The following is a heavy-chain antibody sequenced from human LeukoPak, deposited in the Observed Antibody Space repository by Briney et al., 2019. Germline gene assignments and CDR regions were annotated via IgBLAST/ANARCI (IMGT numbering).Heavy chain of an antibody. CDR2: IRYDGSNK. CDR3: ARGGRDGYNSIDY. V-gene: IGHV3-30*02. D-gene: IGHD5-24*01. J-gene: IGHJ4*02. Sequence: GGSLRLSCAASGFTFSSYGMHWVRQAPGKGLEWVAFIRYDGSNKYYADSVKGRFTISRDNSKNTLYLQMNSLRSEDTAVYYCARGGRDGYNSIDYWGQGTLVTVSS. CDR1: GFTFSSYG.